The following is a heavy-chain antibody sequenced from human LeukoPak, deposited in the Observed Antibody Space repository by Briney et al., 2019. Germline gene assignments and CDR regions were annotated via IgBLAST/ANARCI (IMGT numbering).Heavy chain of an antibody. Sequence: AGGSLRLSCAASGFTFSSYSMNWVRQAPGKGLEWVSSISSSSYIYYADSVKGRFTISRDNAKNSLYLQMNSLRAEDTVVYYCARAGGPSPLNYFDYWGQGTLVTVSS. V-gene: IGHV3-21*01. CDR2: ISSSSYI. D-gene: IGHD1-26*01. CDR1: GFTFSSYS. J-gene: IGHJ4*02. CDR3: ARAGGPSPLNYFDY.